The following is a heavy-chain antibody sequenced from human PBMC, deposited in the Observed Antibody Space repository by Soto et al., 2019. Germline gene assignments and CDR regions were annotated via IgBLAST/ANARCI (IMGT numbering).Heavy chain of an antibody. Sequence: ASGEGPCKASGYIFTGNYMHWVRQAPRQGLEYMGWINPNNGATNYAQNFQGRVTMTWDTSISTAYMEVRRLRSDDTDLYYCAPHYPDSSGYFDHWGQGTLVTVSS. CDR1: GYIFTGNY. V-gene: IGHV1-2*02. J-gene: IGHJ4*02. CDR2: INPNNGAT. CDR3: APHYPDSSGYFDH. D-gene: IGHD3-22*01.